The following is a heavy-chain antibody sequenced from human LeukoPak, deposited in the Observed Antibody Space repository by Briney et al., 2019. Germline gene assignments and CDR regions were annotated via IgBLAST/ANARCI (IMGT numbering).Heavy chain of an antibody. J-gene: IGHJ3*01. Sequence: GGSLRLSCAASGFTFSSYAMSWVRQAPGKGLEWVSAISGSGGSTYYADSVKGRFTISRDNSKNTLYLQMNSLRAEDTAVYYCAKDQSPYTFYDAFDVWGQGTMVTVSS. CDR2: ISGSGGST. CDR1: GFTFSSYA. CDR3: AKDQSPYTFYDAFDV. V-gene: IGHV3-23*01. D-gene: IGHD4-4*01.